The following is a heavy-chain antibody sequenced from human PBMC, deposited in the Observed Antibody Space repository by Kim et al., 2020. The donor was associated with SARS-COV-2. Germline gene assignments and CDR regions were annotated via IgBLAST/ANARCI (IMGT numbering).Heavy chain of an antibody. D-gene: IGHD6-13*01. J-gene: IGHJ4*02. V-gene: IGHV5-51*01. CDR1: GYSFTNYW. CDR3: ARPYTTTWYSFDY. CDR2: IHPGDFET. Sequence: GASLKISCKASGYSFTNYWIGWVRQMPGKGLEWMGIIHPGDFETRYSPSFQGQVSISVDKSINTAYLQWNSLKASDTAMYYCARPYTTTWYSFDYWGQGTLVTVSS.